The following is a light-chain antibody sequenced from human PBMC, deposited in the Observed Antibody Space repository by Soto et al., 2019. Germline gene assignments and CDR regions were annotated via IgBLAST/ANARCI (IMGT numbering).Light chain of an antibody. V-gene: IGLV2-14*01. CDR3: VSYTSTSTLV. CDR1: GSDVGNYVF. CDR2: EVS. Sequence: QSALTQPASVSGSPGQSITISCTGTGSDVGNYVFVSWYQQYPDKAPKLIIFEVSNRPSGVSDRFSGSKSGSTASLSISGLQSEDEADYYCVSYTSTSTLVFGTGTKLTVL. J-gene: IGLJ1*01.